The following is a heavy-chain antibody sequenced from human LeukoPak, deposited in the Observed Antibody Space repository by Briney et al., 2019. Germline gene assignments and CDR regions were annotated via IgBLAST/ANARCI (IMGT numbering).Heavy chain of an antibody. V-gene: IGHV3-30*02. CDR3: AKGEYCSSTSCYSNWFDP. CDR2: IRYDGSNK. CDR1: GFTFSSYG. D-gene: IGHD2-2*01. Sequence: GGSLRLSCAASGFTFSSYGMHWVRQAPGKGLEWVAFIRYDGSNKYYADSVKGRFTISRDNSKNTLYLQMNSLRAEDTAVYYCAKGEYCSSTSCYSNWFDPWGQGTLVIVSS. J-gene: IGHJ5*02.